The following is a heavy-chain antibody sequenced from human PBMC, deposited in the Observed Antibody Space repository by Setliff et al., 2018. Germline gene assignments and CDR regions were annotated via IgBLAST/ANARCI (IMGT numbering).Heavy chain of an antibody. CDR1: GGSISSSSYY. D-gene: IGHD3-10*01. Sequence: PSETLSLTCTVSGGSISSSSYYWGWIRQPPGKGLEWIGSIYYTGTTNYNPSLKGRVTISVDTSKNQFSLKLSSVTAADTALYYCAKADEGPRRASGSYYPLLRFDPWGQGTLVTVSS. J-gene: IGHJ5*02. CDR2: IYYTGTT. CDR3: AKADEGPRRASGSYYPLLRFDP. V-gene: IGHV4-39*07.